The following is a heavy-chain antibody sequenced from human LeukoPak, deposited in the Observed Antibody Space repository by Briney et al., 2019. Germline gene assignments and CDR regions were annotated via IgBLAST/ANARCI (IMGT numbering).Heavy chain of an antibody. CDR3: ARGRYDRSGPDAFDI. Sequence: SETLSLTCTVSGGSISSGGYYWSWIRPHPGKGLEWIGYIYYSGSTYYNPSLKSRVTISVDTSKNQFSLKLSSVTAADTAVYYCARGRYDRSGPDAFDIWGQGTMVTVSS. CDR2: IYYSGST. J-gene: IGHJ3*02. D-gene: IGHD3-22*01. V-gene: IGHV4-31*03. CDR1: GGSISSGGYY.